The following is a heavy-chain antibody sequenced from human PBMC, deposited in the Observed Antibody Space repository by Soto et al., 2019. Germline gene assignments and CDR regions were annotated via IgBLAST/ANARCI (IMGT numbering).Heavy chain of an antibody. CDR1: GFTFSSYA. CDR3: TRGGARPSYYYGMDV. D-gene: IGHD6-6*01. V-gene: IGHV3-23*01. J-gene: IGHJ6*02. CDR2: ISGSGGST. Sequence: GGSLRLSCAASGFTFSSYAMSWVRQAPGKGLEWVSAISGSGGSTYYADSVKGRSTISRDNSKNTLYLQMNSLRAEDTAVYYCTRGGARPSYYYGMDVWGQGTTVTVSS.